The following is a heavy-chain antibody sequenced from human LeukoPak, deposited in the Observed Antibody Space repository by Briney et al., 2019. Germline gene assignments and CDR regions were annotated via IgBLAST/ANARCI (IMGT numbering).Heavy chain of an antibody. D-gene: IGHD4-17*01. CDR3: ARDFWDLYGDYPPVNGSDF. Sequence: ASVKVSCKASGYTFTGYYMHWVRQAPGQGLEWMGWINPNSGGTNYAQKFQGRVTMTRDTSISTAYMELSRLRSDDTAVYYCARDFWDLYGDYPPVNGSDFWGQGTRVTVSS. CDR2: INPNSGGT. CDR1: GYTFTGYY. V-gene: IGHV1-2*02. J-gene: IGHJ3*01.